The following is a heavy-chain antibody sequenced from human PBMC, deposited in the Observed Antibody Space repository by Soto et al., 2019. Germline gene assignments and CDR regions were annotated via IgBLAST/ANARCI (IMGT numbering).Heavy chain of an antibody. Sequence: SETLSLTCTVSGGSVTSYSWTWIRQAPGRGLEWIGYIDYRESTNYNPSLKSRVTISLDTPKNQFSLRLNSVTAADTAVYHCAWGGDSTAWYNWFDPWGQGILVTVSS. CDR3: AWGGDSTAWYNWFDP. CDR2: IDYREST. D-gene: IGHD6-19*01. J-gene: IGHJ5*02. CDR1: GGSVTSYS. V-gene: IGHV4-59*02.